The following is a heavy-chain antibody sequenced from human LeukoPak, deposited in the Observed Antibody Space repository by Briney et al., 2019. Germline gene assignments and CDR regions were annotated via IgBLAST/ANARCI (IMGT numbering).Heavy chain of an antibody. J-gene: IGHJ6*02. Sequence: GGSLRLSCAASGFTFSADSMSWVRQAPGKGLAWVSSIISSSYMYYADSVKGRFTISRDNAKNSLYLQMNSLRAEDTAVYYCARDQVLGAPAAIRGYYYYYCMDVWGQGTTVTVSS. CDR2: IISSSYM. CDR1: GFTFSADS. D-gene: IGHD2-2*02. V-gene: IGHV3-21*01. CDR3: ARDQVLGAPAAIRGYYYYYCMDV.